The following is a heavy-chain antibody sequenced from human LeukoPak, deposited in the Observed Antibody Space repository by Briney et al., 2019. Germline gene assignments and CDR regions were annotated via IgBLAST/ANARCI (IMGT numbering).Heavy chain of an antibody. Sequence: SETLSLTCTVSGGSFSSGSYYWSWIRQPPGKGLEWIGYIYYSGSTNYNPSLKSRVTISVDTSKNQFSLKLSSVTAADTAVYYCARYYDTSDYYDNWGQGTLVTVSS. CDR1: GGSFSSGSYY. D-gene: IGHD3-22*01. J-gene: IGHJ4*02. CDR3: ARYYDTSDYYDN. CDR2: IYYSGST. V-gene: IGHV4-61*01.